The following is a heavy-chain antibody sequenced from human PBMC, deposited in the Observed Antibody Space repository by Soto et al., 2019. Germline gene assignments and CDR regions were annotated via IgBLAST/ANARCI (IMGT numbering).Heavy chain of an antibody. CDR3: AKGTVGY. Sequence: GGPLRHSWAASGFTFISYAMSWVRQAPGKGLVGVSAISGSGGSTYYADSVKGRFTISRDNSKNTLYLQMNSLRAEDTAGYYCAKGTVGYWGQGTLVTVSS. J-gene: IGHJ4*02. V-gene: IGHV3-23*01. D-gene: IGHD4-4*01. CDR2: ISGSGGST. CDR1: GFTFISYA.